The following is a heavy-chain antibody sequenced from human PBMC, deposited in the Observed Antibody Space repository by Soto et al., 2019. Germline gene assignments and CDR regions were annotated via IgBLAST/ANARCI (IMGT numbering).Heavy chain of an antibody. CDR3: ARDKITGPFDY. V-gene: IGHV4-34*01. CDR1: GGSFSGYY. D-gene: IGHD2-8*02. J-gene: IGHJ4*02. Sequence: SSETLSLTCAVYGGSFSGYYWTWIRQPPGTGLEWIGEINHSGSTNYNPSLKSRVTISVDTSKNQFSLKLTSVTAADTAVYYCARDKITGPFDYWGQGTLVXVSS. CDR2: INHSGST.